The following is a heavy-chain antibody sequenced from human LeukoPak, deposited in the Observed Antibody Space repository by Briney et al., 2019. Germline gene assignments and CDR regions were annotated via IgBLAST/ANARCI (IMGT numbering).Heavy chain of an antibody. CDR2: VSGSGGVT. D-gene: IGHD3-3*02. Sequence: GGSLRLSCAASGFTFSSYAMNWVRQAPGKGLEWVSGVSGSGGVTYHAESVKGRFTISRDNSKNTLHLQMNSLRAEDTAVYYCATFLAIVTARDSLYFQHWGQGTLVTVSS. CDR1: GFTFSSYA. J-gene: IGHJ1*01. CDR3: ATFLAIVTARDSLYFQH. V-gene: IGHV3-23*01.